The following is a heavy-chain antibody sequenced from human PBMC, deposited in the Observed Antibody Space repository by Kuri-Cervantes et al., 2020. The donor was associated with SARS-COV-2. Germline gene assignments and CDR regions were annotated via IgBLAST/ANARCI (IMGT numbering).Heavy chain of an antibody. CDR3: TTVYYDSSGYYYAGSDH. Sequence: GESLKISCAASGFTFSSYWMHWVRQAPGKGLEWVGRIKSKTDGGTTDYAAPVKGRFTISRDDSKNTLYLQINSLKTEDTAVYYCTTVYYDSSGYYYAGSDHWGQGTLVTVSS. V-gene: IGHV3-15*01. D-gene: IGHD3-22*01. CDR1: GFTFSSYW. J-gene: IGHJ4*02. CDR2: IKSKTDGGTT.